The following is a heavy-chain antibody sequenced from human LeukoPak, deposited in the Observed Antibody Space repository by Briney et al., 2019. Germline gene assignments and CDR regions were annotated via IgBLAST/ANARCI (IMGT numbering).Heavy chain of an antibody. V-gene: IGHV3-64D*06. Sequence: PGGSLRLSYSASGFTFNRFYLHWVRQAPGKGLEFVSHISSNGATTYYADSVKGRFTISRDNSKNTLYLQMSSLRADDTAVYYCVKDRSIAAPNNDFFDSWGQEALVTVSS. D-gene: IGHD6-6*01. CDR3: VKDRSIAAPNNDFFDS. CDR2: ISSNGATT. J-gene: IGHJ4*02. CDR1: GFTFNRFY.